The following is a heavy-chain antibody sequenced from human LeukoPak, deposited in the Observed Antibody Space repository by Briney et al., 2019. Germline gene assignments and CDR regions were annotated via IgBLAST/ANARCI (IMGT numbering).Heavy chain of an antibody. CDR2: ISSGGSTI. D-gene: IGHD3-16*02. J-gene: IGHJ4*02. CDR1: GFSFGDHY. V-gene: IGHV3-11*01. CDR3: AGDSDHRGYRLGF. Sequence: PGGSLRLSCAGSGFSFGDHYMTWIRQAPGKGLEWVSYISSGGSTIYYADSVKGRFTISRDNAKNSLYLQMNSLRAEDTAFYYCAGDSDHRGYRLGFWGQGTLVTVSS.